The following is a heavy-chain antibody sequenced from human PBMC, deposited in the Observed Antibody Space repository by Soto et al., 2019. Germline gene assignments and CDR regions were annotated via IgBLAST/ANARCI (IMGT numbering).Heavy chain of an antibody. CDR3: ALALGPTTGLDY. D-gene: IGHD1-26*01. J-gene: IGHJ4*02. V-gene: IGHV4-31*02. CDR2: IFNSGTT. Sequence: WTWIRQPPGKGLEGMGYIFNSGTTFYNPSLTSRLSISMDTSGNHFSLELRSVTAADTAVYYCALALGPTTGLDYWGQGTLVTVSS.